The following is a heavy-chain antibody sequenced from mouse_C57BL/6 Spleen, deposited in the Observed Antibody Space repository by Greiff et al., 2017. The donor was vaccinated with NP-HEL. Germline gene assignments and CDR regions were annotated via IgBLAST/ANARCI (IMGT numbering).Heavy chain of an antibody. CDR2: IYPGDGDT. CDR1: GYAFSSSW. J-gene: IGHJ4*01. CDR3: AREGYYDYDGGYATDY. Sequence: VQLQQSGPELVKPGASVKISCKASGYAFSSSWMNWVKQRPGKGLEWIGRIYPGDGDTNYNGKFKGKATLTADKSSSTAYMQLSSLTSEDSAVYLRAREGYYDYDGGYATDYWGQGTSATVS. V-gene: IGHV1-82*01. D-gene: IGHD2-4*01.